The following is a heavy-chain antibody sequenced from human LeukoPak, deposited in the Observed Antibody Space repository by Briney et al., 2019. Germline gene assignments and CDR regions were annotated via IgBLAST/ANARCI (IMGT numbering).Heavy chain of an antibody. Sequence: PSETLSLTCTVSGGSISSYYWSWIRQPAGKGLEWIGRIYTSGSTNYNPSLKSRVTMSVDTSKNQFSQKLSSVTAADTAVYYCARDDGVPETTVTRAYYYYYMDVWGKGTTVTVSS. V-gene: IGHV4-4*07. J-gene: IGHJ6*03. CDR1: GGSISSYY. D-gene: IGHD4-11*01. CDR3: ARDDGVPETTVTRAYYYYYMDV. CDR2: IYTSGST.